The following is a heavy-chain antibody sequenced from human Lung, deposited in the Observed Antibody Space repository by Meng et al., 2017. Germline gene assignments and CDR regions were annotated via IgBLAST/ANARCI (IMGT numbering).Heavy chain of an antibody. CDR3: AKLYGDYDEFGDY. Sequence: GESLKISCAASGFTFDDYAMHWVRQAPGKGLEWVSLISWDGGSTYYADSVKGRFTISRDNSKNSLYLQMNSLRAEDTALYYCAKLYGDYDEFGDYWGQGTLVTVSS. D-gene: IGHD4-17*01. CDR2: ISWDGGST. CDR1: GFTFDDYA. V-gene: IGHV3-43D*03. J-gene: IGHJ4*02.